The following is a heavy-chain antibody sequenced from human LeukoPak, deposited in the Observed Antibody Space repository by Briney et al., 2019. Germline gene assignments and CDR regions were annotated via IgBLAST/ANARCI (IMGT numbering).Heavy chain of an antibody. D-gene: IGHD3-3*01. CDR3: AQTGDFWSGYRYYFDY. Sequence: PSETLSLTCTVSGYSISSGYYWGWIRQPPGKGLEWIGSIYHSGSTYYNPSLKSRVTISVDTSKNQFSLKLSSVTAADTAVYYCAQTGDFWSGYRYYFDYWGQGTLVTVSS. CDR1: GYSISSGYY. J-gene: IGHJ4*02. V-gene: IGHV4-38-2*02. CDR2: IYHSGST.